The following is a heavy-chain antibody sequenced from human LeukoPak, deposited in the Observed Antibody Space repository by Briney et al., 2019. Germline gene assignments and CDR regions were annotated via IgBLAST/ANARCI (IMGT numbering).Heavy chain of an antibody. CDR3: AREGYQLLSLGVFDY. V-gene: IGHV3-30-3*01. CDR2: ISYDGSNK. D-gene: IGHD2-2*01. Sequence: PGRSLRLSCAASGFTFSSYAMHWVRQAPGKGLEWVAVISYDGSNKYYADSVKGRFTISRDNSKNTLYLQMNSLRAEDTAVYYCAREGYQLLSLGVFDYWGQGTLVTVSS. J-gene: IGHJ4*02. CDR1: GFTFSSYA.